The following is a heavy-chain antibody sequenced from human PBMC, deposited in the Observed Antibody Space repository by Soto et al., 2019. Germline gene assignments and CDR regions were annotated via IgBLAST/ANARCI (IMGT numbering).Heavy chain of an antibody. CDR2: ISSSSSYI. J-gene: IGHJ4*02. V-gene: IGHV3-21*01. CDR1: GFTFSTYS. CDR3: ASTQGVTTSFDY. Sequence: EVQLVESGGGLVKPGGSLRLSCAASGFTFSTYSMSWVRQAPGKGLEWVSSISSSSSYIYYADSLKGRFTISRDNAKNSLYLQMNSLSAEDSAVYYCASTQGVTTSFDYWGQGTLVTVSS. D-gene: IGHD4-17*01.